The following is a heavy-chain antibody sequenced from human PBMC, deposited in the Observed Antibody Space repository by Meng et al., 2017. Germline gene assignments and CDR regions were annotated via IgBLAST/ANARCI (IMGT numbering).Heavy chain of an antibody. D-gene: IGHD6-6*01. J-gene: IGHJ5*02. CDR1: GGSFSGYY. CDR2: INHSGST. V-gene: IGHV4-34*01. CDR3: ARRRGGSSDWFDP. Sequence: QVHLHQWGAGLLKPPETLSLPCAVYGGSFSGYYWSWIRQPPGKGLEWIGEINHSGSTNYNPSLKSRVTISVDTSKNQFSLKLSSVTAADTAVYYCARRRGGSSDWFDPWGQGTLVTVSS.